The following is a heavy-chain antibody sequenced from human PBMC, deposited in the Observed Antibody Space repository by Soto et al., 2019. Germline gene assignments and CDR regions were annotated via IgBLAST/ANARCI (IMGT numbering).Heavy chain of an antibody. CDR2: ISDDGDST. CDR3: AKSLSTAVNYGLDV. J-gene: IGHJ6*02. D-gene: IGHD2-2*01. CDR1: GFTFSDNA. V-gene: IGHV3-23*01. Sequence: EVQLLESEGGLVQPGGSLRLSCGASGFTFSDNAMTWVRQAPGKGLEWVSSISDDGDSTYYADSVKGRFAVSRDNSKNTLFLHMNSLGAEDTAVYYCAKSLSTAVNYGLDVWVQGTSVTVSS.